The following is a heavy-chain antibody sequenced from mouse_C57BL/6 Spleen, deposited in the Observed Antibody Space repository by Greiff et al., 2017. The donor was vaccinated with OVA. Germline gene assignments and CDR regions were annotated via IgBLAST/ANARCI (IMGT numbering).Heavy chain of an antibody. V-gene: IGHV1-50*01. CDR3: ARGVATWNWYFDV. D-gene: IGHD1-1*02. CDR2: IDPSDSYT. Sequence: VQLQQPGAELVKPGASVKLSCKASGYTFTSYWMQWVKQRPGQGLEWIGEIDPSDSYTNYNQKFKGKATLTVDTSSSTAYMQLSSLTSEDSAVYYCARGVATWNWYFDVWGTGTTVTVSS. CDR1: GYTFTSYW. J-gene: IGHJ1*03.